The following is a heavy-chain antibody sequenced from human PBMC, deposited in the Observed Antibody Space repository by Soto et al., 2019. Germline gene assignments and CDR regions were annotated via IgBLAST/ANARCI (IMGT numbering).Heavy chain of an antibody. CDR2: ISGSGGSP. D-gene: IGHD2-15*01. J-gene: IGHJ4*02. Sequence: PGGSLRLSCAASGLTFSTYTMSWVRQAPGKGLEWVSVISGSGGSPSYADSVKGRFTISRDNAKNSLYLQMNSLKAEDTAVYYCARGLERYCSGGSCYVMLDYWGQGTLVTVSS. V-gene: IGHV3-21*01. CDR1: GLTFSTYT. CDR3: ARGLERYCSGGSCYVMLDY.